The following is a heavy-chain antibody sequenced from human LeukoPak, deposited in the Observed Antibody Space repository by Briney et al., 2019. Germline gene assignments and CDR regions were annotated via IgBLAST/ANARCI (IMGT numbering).Heavy chain of an antibody. Sequence: ASVKVSCKASGGTFSSYAISWVRQAPGQGLEWMGGIIPIFGTANYAQKFQGRVTITTDESTSTAYMELSSLRSEDTAVYYCARERGDCTNDVCYTTFDYWGQGTLVTVSS. J-gene: IGHJ4*02. V-gene: IGHV1-69*05. D-gene: IGHD2-8*01. CDR1: GGTFSSYA. CDR2: IIPIFGTA. CDR3: ARERGDCTNDVCYTTFDY.